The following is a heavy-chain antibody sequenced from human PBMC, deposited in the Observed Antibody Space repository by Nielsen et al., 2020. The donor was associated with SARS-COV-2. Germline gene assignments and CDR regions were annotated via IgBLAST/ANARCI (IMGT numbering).Heavy chain of an antibody. V-gene: IGHV1-69*06. CDR2: IIPIFGTA. J-gene: IGHJ4*02. Sequence: SSVNVSCKASVCTFSSYVISWVRQAPGQGLEWMGGIIPIFGTANYAQKFQGRVTITADKSTSTAYMELSSLRSEDTAVYYCATGWLPNPFDYWGQGTLVTVS. CDR3: ATGWLPNPFDY. D-gene: IGHD5-24*01. CDR1: VCTFSSYV.